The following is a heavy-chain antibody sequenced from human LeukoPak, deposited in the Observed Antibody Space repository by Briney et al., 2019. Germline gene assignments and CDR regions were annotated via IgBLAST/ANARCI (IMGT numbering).Heavy chain of an antibody. Sequence: GASVKVSCKASGYTFTSYGISWVRQAPGQGLEWMGWISAYNGNTNYAQKLQGRVTMTTDTSTSTAYMELRSLRSDDTAVYYCAREQRAIWVLHYYYYYYGMDVWGQGTTVTVSS. CDR2: ISAYNGNT. V-gene: IGHV1-18*01. D-gene: IGHD3-16*01. J-gene: IGHJ6*02. CDR3: AREQRAIWVLHYYYYYYGMDV. CDR1: GYTFTSYG.